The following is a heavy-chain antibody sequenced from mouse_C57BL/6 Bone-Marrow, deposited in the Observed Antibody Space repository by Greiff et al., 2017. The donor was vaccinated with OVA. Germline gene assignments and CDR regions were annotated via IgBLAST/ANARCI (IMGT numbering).Heavy chain of an antibody. CDR1: GFTFSSYA. CDR2: ISDGGSYT. CDR3: ARDVITTVVASFEY. J-gene: IGHJ2*01. V-gene: IGHV5-4*01. Sequence: EVKLEESGGGLVKPGGSLKLSCAASGFTFSSYAMSWVRQTPEKRLEWVATISDGGSYTYYPDNVKGRFTISRDNAKNNLYLQMSHLKSEDTAMYYCARDVITTVVASFEYWGQGTTLTVSS. D-gene: IGHD1-1*01.